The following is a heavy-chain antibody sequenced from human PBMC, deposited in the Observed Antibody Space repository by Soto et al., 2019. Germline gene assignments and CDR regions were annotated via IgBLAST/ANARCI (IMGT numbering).Heavy chain of an antibody. Sequence: NPSETLSLTCTVSGGSISSSSYYWGWIRQPPGKGLEWIGSIYYSGRTYYNPSLKSRVTISVDTSKNQFSLKLSSVTAADTAVYYCARRGELAIAAAGTGYYYYGMDVWGQGTTVTVSS. J-gene: IGHJ6*02. V-gene: IGHV4-39*01. CDR3: ARRGELAIAAAGTGYYYYGMDV. CDR1: GGSISSSSYY. CDR2: IYYSGRT. D-gene: IGHD6-13*01.